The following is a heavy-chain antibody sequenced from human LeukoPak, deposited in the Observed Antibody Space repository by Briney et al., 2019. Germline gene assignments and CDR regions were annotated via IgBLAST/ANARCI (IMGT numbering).Heavy chain of an antibody. V-gene: IGHV3-7*03. CDR1: GFTFSSYW. Sequence: GGSLRLSCAASGFTFSSYWMSWVRQAPGKGLEWVANIKHDGSEKYYVDSVKGRFTISRDNAKNSLYLQMDSLRAEDTAFYYCAKDNRRHYTRGPNPDSLHWGQGALVTVSS. D-gene: IGHD2-2*02. J-gene: IGHJ4*02. CDR3: AKDNRRHYTRGPNPDSLH. CDR2: IKHDGSEK.